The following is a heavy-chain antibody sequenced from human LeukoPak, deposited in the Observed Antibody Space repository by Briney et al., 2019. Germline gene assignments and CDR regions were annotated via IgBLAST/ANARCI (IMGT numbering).Heavy chain of an antibody. CDR3: ARENCGGGYCYDPYCFDY. D-gene: IGHD2-15*01. V-gene: IGHV3-66*01. Sequence: PGGSLRLSCAASGFSVSSNYLSWVRQAPGKGLEWVSVLYGTGKTYYADSVKGRFTISRDNSKNTLYLQMNSLRAEDTAVYYCARENCGGGYCYDPYCFDYWGQGTLVTVSS. CDR2: LYGTGKT. CDR1: GFSVSSNY. J-gene: IGHJ4*02.